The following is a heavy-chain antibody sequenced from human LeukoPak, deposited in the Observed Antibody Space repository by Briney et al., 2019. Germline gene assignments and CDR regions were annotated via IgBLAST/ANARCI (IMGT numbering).Heavy chain of an antibody. J-gene: IGHJ3*02. Sequence: PSQTRSPTCTLAAASVTSYSWSWIRQPPGKGLGWIGYISTSGSTNYNPSLKSRVTISVDTSKNQFSLKLSSVTAADTAMHYCASNTRVVSAFDIWGQGTMVTVSS. CDR3: ASNTRVVSAFDI. V-gene: IGHV4-4*09. CDR1: AASVTSYS. CDR2: ISTSGST. D-gene: IGHD2-2*01.